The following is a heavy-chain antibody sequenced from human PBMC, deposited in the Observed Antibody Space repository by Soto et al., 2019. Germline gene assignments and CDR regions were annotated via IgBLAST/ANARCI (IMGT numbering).Heavy chain of an antibody. V-gene: IGHV4-30-4*01. Sequence: QVQLQESGPGLVKPSQTLSLTCTVSGGSTSSDNYWSWIRXPPGKGLEWIGHIYYSGNTDYNPSRKSRLAISIDTSKNQFSLKLSSVTAADTAVYFCAREGGESSDGLYYFDSWGQGSLVTVSS. J-gene: IGHJ4*02. CDR2: IYYSGNT. D-gene: IGHD3-16*01. CDR1: GGSTSSDNY. CDR3: AREGGESSDGLYYFDS.